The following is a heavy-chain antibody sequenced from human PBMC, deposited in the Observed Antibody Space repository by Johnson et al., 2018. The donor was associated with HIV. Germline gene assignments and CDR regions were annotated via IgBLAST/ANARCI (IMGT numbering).Heavy chain of an antibody. J-gene: IGHJ3*02. CDR1: GFTVSSNY. CDR2: ISYDGSNK. D-gene: IGHD5-18*01. V-gene: IGHV3-30*03. Sequence: QVHLVESGGGLIQPGGSLRLSCAASGFTVSSNYMSWVRQAPGKGLEWVAVISYDGSNKYYADSVKGRFTISRDNSKNTLYLQMNSLRAEDTAVYYCTSQRKYSHHGPSAFDIWGQGTMVTVSS. CDR3: TSQRKYSHHGPSAFDI.